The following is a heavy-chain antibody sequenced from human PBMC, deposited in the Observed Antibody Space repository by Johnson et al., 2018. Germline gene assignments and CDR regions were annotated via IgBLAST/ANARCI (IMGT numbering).Heavy chain of an antibody. V-gene: IGHV3-30-3*01. CDR2: ISYDGSNK. J-gene: IGHJ6*03. Sequence: QVQLVQSGGGVVQPGRSLRLSCAASGFTFSSYAMHWVRQAPGKGLEWVAVISYDGSNKYYADSVKGRCTISRDNSKNTLYLQMNSLRAVDTAVYYCARTPPDFWSGYSEGYYYYYMDVWGKGTTVTVSS. CDR1: GFTFSSYA. CDR3: ARTPPDFWSGYSEGYYYYYMDV. D-gene: IGHD3-3*01.